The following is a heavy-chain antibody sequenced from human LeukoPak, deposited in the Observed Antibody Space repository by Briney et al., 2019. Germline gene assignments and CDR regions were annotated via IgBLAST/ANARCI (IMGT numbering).Heavy chain of an antibody. Sequence: GGSLRLSCAASGFTFTNHDMHWGRQATGKGLEWVSAIGTAGRTYYADSVRGRFIISRDNSKNTLYLQMNSLRADDTALYYCAKGLSLFDYWGQGTLVTVSS. CDR1: GFTFTNHD. CDR3: AKGLSLFDY. J-gene: IGHJ4*02. V-gene: IGHV3-13*01. CDR2: IGTAGRT.